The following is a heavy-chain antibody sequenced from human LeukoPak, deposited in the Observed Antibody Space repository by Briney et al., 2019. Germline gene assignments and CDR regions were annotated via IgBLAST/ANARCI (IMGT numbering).Heavy chain of an antibody. J-gene: IGHJ4*02. CDR3: ARDALGDYYFDY. Sequence: ASVKVSFKASGYTFTVYYMHWVRQAPGQGLEWMGWINPNSGGTNYAQKFQGWVTMTRDTSISTAYMELSRLRSDDTAVYYCARDALGDYYFDYWGQGTLVTVSS. V-gene: IGHV1-2*04. CDR1: GYTFTVYY. CDR2: INPNSGGT.